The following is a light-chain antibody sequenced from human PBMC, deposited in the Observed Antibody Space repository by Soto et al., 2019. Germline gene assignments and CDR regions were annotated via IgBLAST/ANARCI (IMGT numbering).Light chain of an antibody. CDR3: ASYTNISTLL. V-gene: IGLV2-14*01. CDR1: TSDLGHYNY. J-gene: IGLJ2*01. CDR2: EVT. Sequence: QSALTQPASVSGSPGQSITISCTGTTSDLGHYNYVSWYQKHPGTAPRLMIYEVTNRPSGVSNRFSGSKSGNTASLTISGLQAEDEADYYCASYTNISTLLFGGGTSSPS.